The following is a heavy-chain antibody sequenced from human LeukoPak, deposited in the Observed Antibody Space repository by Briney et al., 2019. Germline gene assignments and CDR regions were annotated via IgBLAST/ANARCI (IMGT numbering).Heavy chain of an antibody. D-gene: IGHD3-3*01. V-gene: IGHV4-30-4*07. Sequence: SQTLSLTCAVSGGSISSGGYSWSWIRQPPGKGLEWIGYIYYSGSTYYNPSLKSRVTISVDTSKNQFSLKLSSVTAADTAVYYCARSVNYDFWSGYYSVTNFDYWGQGTLVTVSS. J-gene: IGHJ4*02. CDR2: IYYSGST. CDR1: GGSISSGGYS. CDR3: ARSVNYDFWSGYYSVTNFDY.